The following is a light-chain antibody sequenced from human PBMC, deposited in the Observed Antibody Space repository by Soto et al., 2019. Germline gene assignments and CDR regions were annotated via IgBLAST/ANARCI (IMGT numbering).Light chain of an antibody. CDR2: GAS. CDR3: QQYGNSPWT. V-gene: IGKV3-20*01. CDR1: QSVTNSY. Sequence: EIVLTQSPGTLSLSPGERATLSCRASQSVTNSYLAWYQQNPGRAPRLLIYGASSRATGIPDRFSGSGSGTVFILTISRLEPEDFAVYYCQQYGNSPWTFGQGTKVEIK. J-gene: IGKJ1*01.